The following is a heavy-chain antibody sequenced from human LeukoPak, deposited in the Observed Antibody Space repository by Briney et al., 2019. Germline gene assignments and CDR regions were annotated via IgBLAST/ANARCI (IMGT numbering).Heavy chain of an antibody. V-gene: IGHV1-18*04. D-gene: IGHD6-13*01. CDR3: ARVAAGTYYYGMDV. CDR2: ISAYNGKT. CDR1: GYTFTSYG. Sequence: PGASVKVSCKASGYTFTSYGISWVRQAPGQGLEWMGWISAYNGKTNYAQKLQGRVTMTTDTSTSTAYMELRSLRSDDTAVYYCARVAAGTYYYGMDVWGKGTTVTVSS. J-gene: IGHJ6*04.